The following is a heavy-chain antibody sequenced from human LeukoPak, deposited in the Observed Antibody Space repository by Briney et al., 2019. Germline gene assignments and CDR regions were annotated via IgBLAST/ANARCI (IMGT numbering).Heavy chain of an antibody. Sequence: GGSLRLSCAASGFTVSSNYMSWVRQAPGKGLEWVSVIYSGGSTYYADSVKGRFTISRDNSKNTLYLQMNSLRAEDTAVYYCARDWTSYSSGWYGTYYYGMDVWGQGTTVTVSS. CDR3: ARDWTSYSSGWYGTYYYGMDV. J-gene: IGHJ6*02. CDR1: GFTVSSNY. CDR2: IYSGGST. D-gene: IGHD6-19*01. V-gene: IGHV3-53*05.